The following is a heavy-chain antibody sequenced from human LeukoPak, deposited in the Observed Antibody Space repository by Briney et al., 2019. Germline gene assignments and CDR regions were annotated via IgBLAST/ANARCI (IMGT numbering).Heavy chain of an antibody. CDR3: ARDLPVVALVMDY. J-gene: IGHJ4*02. Sequence: ASVKVSCKASGYNFTNFGISWVRQAPGQGLECMGWVSGYLKDANSAQKFYVKNTKYAERFHDRVTMTADTSTSTDYMELSSLKFDGTAVYFCARDLPVVALVMDYWGQGTLITVSS. CDR2: VSGYLKDANSAQKFYVKNT. V-gene: IGHV1-18*01. D-gene: IGHD2-15*01. CDR1: GYNFTNFG.